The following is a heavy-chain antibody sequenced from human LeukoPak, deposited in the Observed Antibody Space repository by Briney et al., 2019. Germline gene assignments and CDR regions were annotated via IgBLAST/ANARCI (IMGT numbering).Heavy chain of an antibody. CDR1: GYTFTSYG. V-gene: IGHV1-18*01. CDR3: ARDQGYYDYVWGSYPNYYYYYGMDV. D-gene: IGHD3-16*02. CDR2: ISAYNGNT. J-gene: IGHJ6*02. Sequence: ASVNVSCKASGYTFTSYGISWVRQAPGQGLEWMGWISAYNGNTNYAQKLQGRVTMTTDTSTSTAYMELRSLRSDDTAVYYCARDQGYYDYVWGSYPNYYYYYGMDVWGQGTTVTVSS.